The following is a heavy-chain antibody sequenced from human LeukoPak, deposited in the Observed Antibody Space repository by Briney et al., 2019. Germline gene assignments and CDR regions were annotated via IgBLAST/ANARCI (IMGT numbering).Heavy chain of an antibody. CDR3: AKQIAVTGTGDYFDY. J-gene: IGHJ4*02. V-gene: IGHV3-48*01. CDR2: ISSSSSTI. CDR1: GFTFSSYS. D-gene: IGHD6-19*01. Sequence: PGGSLRLSCAASGFTFSSYSMNWVRQPPGKGLEWVSYISSSSSTIYYADSVKGRFTISRDNAKNSLYLQMNSLRAEDTAVYYCAKQIAVTGTGDYFDYWGQGTLVTVSS.